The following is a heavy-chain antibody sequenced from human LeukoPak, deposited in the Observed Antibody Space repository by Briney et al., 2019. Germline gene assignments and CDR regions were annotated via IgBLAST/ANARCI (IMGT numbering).Heavy chain of an antibody. Sequence: SQTLSLTCAVSSGSISSGGYSWSWIRQPPGKGLEWIGYIYHSGSTYYNPSLKSRVTISVDRSKNQFSLKLSSVTAADTAVYYCAGYDILTGYYTDYWGQGTLVTVSS. D-gene: IGHD3-9*01. CDR1: SGSISSGGYS. CDR3: AGYDILTGYYTDY. V-gene: IGHV4-30-2*01. CDR2: IYHSGST. J-gene: IGHJ4*02.